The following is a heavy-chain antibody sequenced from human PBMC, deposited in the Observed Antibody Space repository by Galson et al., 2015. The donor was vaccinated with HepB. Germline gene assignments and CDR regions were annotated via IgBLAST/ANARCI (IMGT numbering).Heavy chain of an antibody. Sequence: SLRLSCAASGFSFSSYGMHWVRQAPGKGLEWVAVISFDGSNKYYADSMKGRLTISRDNSKNTLYLQLNSLRAEDTAVYYCATQVRYDFWSSPGYWGQGTLVTVSS. CDR3: ATQVRYDFWSSPGY. CDR1: GFSFSSYG. J-gene: IGHJ4*02. D-gene: IGHD3-3*01. V-gene: IGHV3-30*03. CDR2: ISFDGSNK.